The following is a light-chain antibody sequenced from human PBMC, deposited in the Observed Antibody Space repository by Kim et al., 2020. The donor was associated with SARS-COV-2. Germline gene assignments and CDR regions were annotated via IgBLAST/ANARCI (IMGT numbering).Light chain of an antibody. J-gene: IGLJ1*01. Sequence: GQSITISSTGTSIDVGGYNYVSWYQQHPDKAPKVMIYDVTRRPSGVSNRFSGSKSGNTASLTISGLQPEDEADYYCSSYTSSNTYVFGTGTKVTVL. CDR2: DVT. CDR1: SIDVGGYNY. CDR3: SSYTSSNTYV. V-gene: IGLV2-14*03.